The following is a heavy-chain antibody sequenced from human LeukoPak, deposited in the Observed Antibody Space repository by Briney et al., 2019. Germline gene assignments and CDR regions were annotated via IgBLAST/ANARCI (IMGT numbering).Heavy chain of an antibody. J-gene: IGHJ4*02. Sequence: SETLSLTCTVSGASITSSSDYWGWVRQAPGKGRDWVGNMDYSGTTYYSPYLNSRFIISVDTSKNKFSLELKSVTAADTAVYYCARMVHNFDDVWGSYRSTGFDYWGQGALVTVSS. CDR3: ARMVHNFDDVWGSYRSTGFDY. CDR1: GASITSSSDY. V-gene: IGHV4-39*01. CDR2: MDYSGTT. D-gene: IGHD3-16*02.